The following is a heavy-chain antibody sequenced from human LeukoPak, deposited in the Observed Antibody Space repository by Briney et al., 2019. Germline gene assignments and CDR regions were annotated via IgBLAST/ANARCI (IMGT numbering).Heavy chain of an antibody. V-gene: IGHV3-53*01. CDR3: ATSCYESSGYLDWHFDL. CDR1: GFTVSSHY. CDR2: IYSGGST. J-gene: IGHJ2*01. Sequence: PGGSLRLSCAASGFTVSSHYVSWVRQGPGKGLEWVSIIYSGGSTYYADSVRGRFTISRDNSKNTLYLQVNSLRAEDTAVYYCATSCYESSGYLDWHFDLWGRGTLVTVSS. D-gene: IGHD3-22*01.